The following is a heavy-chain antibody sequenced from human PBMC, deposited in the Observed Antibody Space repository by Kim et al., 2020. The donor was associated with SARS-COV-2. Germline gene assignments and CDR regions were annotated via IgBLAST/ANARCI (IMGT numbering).Heavy chain of an antibody. Sequence: GGSLSLSCAASGFSFGTHSMNWVRQAPGKGLEWVSSIGGSTSYIYYADAVKGRFTISRDNAKNSLYLQMNSLRAEDTAVYYCARGGYCTSTSCYFYYYALDVWGQGTPVTVSS. V-gene: IGHV3-21*01. D-gene: IGHD2-2*01. CDR2: IGGSTSYI. J-gene: IGHJ6*02. CDR1: GFSFGTHS. CDR3: ARGGYCTSTSCYFYYYALDV.